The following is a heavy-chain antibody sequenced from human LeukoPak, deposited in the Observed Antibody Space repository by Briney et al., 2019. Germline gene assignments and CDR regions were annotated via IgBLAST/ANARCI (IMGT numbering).Heavy chain of an antibody. Sequence: GGSLRLSCAASGFTFSSYSMNWVRQAPGKGLEWVSYISSSGSTIYYADSVKGRFTISRDNAKNSLYLQMNSLRAEDTAVYYCARGLELSTSGLVFDYWGQGTLVTVSS. D-gene: IGHD1-7*01. CDR2: ISSSGSTI. CDR1: GFTFSSYS. J-gene: IGHJ4*02. CDR3: ARGLELSTSGLVFDY. V-gene: IGHV3-48*04.